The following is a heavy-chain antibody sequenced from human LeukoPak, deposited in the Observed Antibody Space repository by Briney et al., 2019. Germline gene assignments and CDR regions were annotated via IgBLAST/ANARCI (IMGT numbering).Heavy chain of an antibody. V-gene: IGHV3-23*01. CDR1: GFTFSSYG. D-gene: IGHD3-16*02. CDR2: ISGSGGST. J-gene: IGHJ4*02. Sequence: PGGSLRLSCAASGFTFSSYGMSWVRQAPGKGLEWVSAISGSGGSTYYADSVKGRFTISRDNSKNTLYLQMNSLRAEDTAVYYCAKGTQDYDYVWGSYRPPVNWGQGTLVTVSS. CDR3: AKGTQDYDYVWGSYRPPVN.